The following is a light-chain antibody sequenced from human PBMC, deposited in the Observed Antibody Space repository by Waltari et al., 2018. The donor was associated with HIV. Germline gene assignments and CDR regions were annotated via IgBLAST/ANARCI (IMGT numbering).Light chain of an antibody. J-gene: IGLJ2*01. V-gene: IGLV3-19*01. CDR2: GNN. CDR3: NSRDSSDTHVV. CDR1: SLRSYY. Sequence: SSELTQDPAVSVALGQTVRITCQGNSLRSYYASWYQQKPGHDPVLVIYGNNNRPSGIPDRFSGSSSGNTASLTITGTQAEDEADYYCNSRDSSDTHVVFGGGTKLTV.